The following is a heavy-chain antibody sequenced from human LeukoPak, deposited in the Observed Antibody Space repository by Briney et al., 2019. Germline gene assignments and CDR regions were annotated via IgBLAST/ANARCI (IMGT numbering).Heavy chain of an antibody. Sequence: GSLRLSCAASGFTFSSYGMHWVRQAPGKGLEWVAVTSYDGSNKYYADSVKGRITISRDNSKNTLYLQMNSLRAEDTAVYYCAKVTTVTTGDYWGQGTLVTVSS. CDR3: AKVTTVTTGDY. CDR2: TSYDGSNK. CDR1: GFTFSSYG. D-gene: IGHD4-17*01. V-gene: IGHV3-30*18. J-gene: IGHJ4*02.